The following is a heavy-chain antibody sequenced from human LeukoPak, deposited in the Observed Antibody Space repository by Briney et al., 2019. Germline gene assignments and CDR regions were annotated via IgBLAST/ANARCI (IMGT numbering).Heavy chain of an antibody. J-gene: IGHJ4*02. D-gene: IGHD6-19*01. CDR1: GFTFSSYG. CDR2: VSPSSTTI. CDR3: AREHTPYGSGCTAAY. Sequence: PGGSLRLSCAASGFTFSSYGLNWVRQAPGEGLEWVSYVSPSSTTIYYADPVKGRFTISRDNAKNSLYLQMNSLRAEDTAVYYCAREHTPYGSGCTAAYWGQGTLVTVSS. V-gene: IGHV3-48*01.